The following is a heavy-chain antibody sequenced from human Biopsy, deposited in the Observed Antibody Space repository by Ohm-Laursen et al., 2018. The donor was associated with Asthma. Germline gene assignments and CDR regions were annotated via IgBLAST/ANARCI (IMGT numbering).Heavy chain of an antibody. D-gene: IGHD3-3*02. J-gene: IGHJ1*01. Sequence: SLRLSCSATGFTFNSYGMHWVRQVPGKGLEWVANIKHDGTEKNHVDSLKGRFTISRDNAKNSLYLQMNSLRAEDTAVYYCARTFHFWSPYHAEHYQLWGQGTLVTVSS. CDR3: ARTFHFWSPYHAEHYQL. V-gene: IGHV3-7*01. CDR1: GFTFNSYG. CDR2: IKHDGTEK.